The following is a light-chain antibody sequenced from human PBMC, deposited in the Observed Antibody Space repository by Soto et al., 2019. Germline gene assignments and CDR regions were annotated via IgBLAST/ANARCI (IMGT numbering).Light chain of an antibody. V-gene: IGKV1-5*01. CDR3: QQYNSYWT. J-gene: IGKJ1*01. CDR1: QSISNW. Sequence: DIQMTQSPSTLPASVGDRVTITCRASQSISNWLAWYHQKPGTAPKVLIYHASNLQSGVPSRFSGSGSGTEFTLTISSLQPDDFATYYCQQYNSYWTFGQGTKVDI. CDR2: HAS.